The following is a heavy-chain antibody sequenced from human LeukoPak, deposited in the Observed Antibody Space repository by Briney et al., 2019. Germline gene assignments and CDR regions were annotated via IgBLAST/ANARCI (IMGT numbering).Heavy chain of an antibody. CDR3: ATSTRPTDYYYYYYMDV. Sequence: XGSLRLSCAASGFTVSSNYMSWVRQAPGKGLEWVSVIYSGGSAFYADSVKGRFTISRDNSKNTLYLQMNSLRPGDTAVYYCATSTRPTDYYYYYYMDVWGKGTTVTVSS. V-gene: IGHV3-66*02. CDR1: GFTVSSNY. D-gene: IGHD6-6*01. J-gene: IGHJ6*03. CDR2: IYSGGSA.